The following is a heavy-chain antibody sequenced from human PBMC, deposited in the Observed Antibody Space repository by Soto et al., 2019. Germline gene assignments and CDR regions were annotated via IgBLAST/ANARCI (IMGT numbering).Heavy chain of an antibody. J-gene: IGHJ3*02. CDR2: IYYSGST. Sequence: SETLSLTCTVSGGSISSYYWSRIRQPPGKGLEWIGYIYYSGSTNYNPSPKSRVTISVDTSKNQFSLKLSSVTAADTAVYYCASVPRRKGYCSGGRCYAGSGAFDIWGQGTMVTVSS. CDR3: ASVPRRKGYCSGGRCYAGSGAFDI. D-gene: IGHD2-15*01. CDR1: GGSISSYY. V-gene: IGHV4-59*01.